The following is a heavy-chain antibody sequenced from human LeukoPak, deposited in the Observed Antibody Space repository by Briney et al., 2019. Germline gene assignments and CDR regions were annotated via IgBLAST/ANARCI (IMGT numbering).Heavy chain of an antibody. Sequence: GGSLRLSCAASGFTFSNAWMNWTRQAPGKGLEWVGRIKSKANGGTTDYVAPVKGRFTISRDDSKNMAYLEMNSLETEDTAVYYCAIGWYVDYWGQGTLVTVS. J-gene: IGHJ4*02. V-gene: IGHV3-15*07. CDR1: GFTFSNAW. CDR3: AIGWYVDY. CDR2: IKSKANGGTT. D-gene: IGHD6-13*01.